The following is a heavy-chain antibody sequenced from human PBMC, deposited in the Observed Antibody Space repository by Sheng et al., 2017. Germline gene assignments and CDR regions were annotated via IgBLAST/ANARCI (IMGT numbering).Heavy chain of an antibody. D-gene: IGHD4-4*01. CDR3: ARVSNGGDDYSSTYYMDV. J-gene: IGHJ6*03. Sequence: QVQLVQSGAEVKKPGSSVKVSCKASGGTFSSYAISWVRQAPGQGLEWMGGIIPILGIANYAQKFQGRVTITADKSTSTAYMELSSLRSEDTAVYYCARVSNGGDDYSSTYYMDVWGKGTTVTVSS. V-gene: IGHV1-69*04. CDR2: IIPILGIA. CDR1: GGTFSSYA.